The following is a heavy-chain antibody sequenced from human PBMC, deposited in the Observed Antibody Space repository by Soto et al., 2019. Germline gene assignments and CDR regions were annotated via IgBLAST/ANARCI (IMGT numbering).Heavy chain of an antibody. CDR1: GYTFTSYG. J-gene: IGHJ5*02. CDR2: ISAYNGNT. CDR3: ARDRSDTSSGWFNWFDP. V-gene: IGHV1-18*01. Sequence: QVQLVQSGAEVKKPGASVKVSCKASGYTFTSYGISWVRQAPGQGLEWMGWISAYNGNTNYAQKFQGRVTMTTDTSTSTAYMELRSLRSDDTAVYYCARDRSDTSSGWFNWFDPWGQGTLVTVSS. D-gene: IGHD6-19*01.